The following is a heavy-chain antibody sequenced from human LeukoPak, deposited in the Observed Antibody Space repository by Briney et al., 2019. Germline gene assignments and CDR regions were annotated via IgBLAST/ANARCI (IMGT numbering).Heavy chain of an antibody. CDR1: GLTFSSYV. Sequence: GGSLRLSCAASGLTFSSYVMSWVRQAPGKGLEWVSAISGGADATYYADSARGRFTISRDNSKNTLYLQMNSLRVEDTAVYYCAKDRDISGRWAVPWGQGTLVTVSS. D-gene: IGHD3-22*01. J-gene: IGHJ5*02. CDR3: AKDRDISGRWAVP. V-gene: IGHV3-23*01. CDR2: ISGGADAT.